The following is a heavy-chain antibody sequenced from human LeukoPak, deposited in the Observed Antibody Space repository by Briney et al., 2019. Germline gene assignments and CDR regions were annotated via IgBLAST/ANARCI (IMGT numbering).Heavy chain of an antibody. J-gene: IGHJ3*02. CDR2: IKQDGSEQ. CDR3: AKARGQQLGAFDI. D-gene: IGHD6-13*01. CDR1: GFTFSNYW. Sequence: PGGSLRLSCAASGFTFSNYWMTWVRQAPGKGLEWVANIKQDGSEQHYVDSVKGRFTISRDNAKNSLYLQMNSLRAEDTAVYYCAKARGQQLGAFDIWGQGTMVTVSS. V-gene: IGHV3-7*02.